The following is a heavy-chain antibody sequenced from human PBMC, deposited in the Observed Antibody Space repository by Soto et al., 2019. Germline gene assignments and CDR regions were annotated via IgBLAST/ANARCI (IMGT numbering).Heavy chain of an antibody. CDR2: STGAGGGT. D-gene: IGHD6-25*01. CDR3: AKGHSDYQGDYNYYGMDV. V-gene: IGHV3-23*01. Sequence: PGGSLRLSCAASGFPFSSYAISWVRQAPGRGLEWVAASTGAGGGTYNLEAVKGRFTVSRDNSKKTVYLQLDGLRAEDTAVYYCAKGHSDYQGDYNYYGMDVWGQRTTVTVSS. CDR1: GFPFSSYA. J-gene: IGHJ6*02.